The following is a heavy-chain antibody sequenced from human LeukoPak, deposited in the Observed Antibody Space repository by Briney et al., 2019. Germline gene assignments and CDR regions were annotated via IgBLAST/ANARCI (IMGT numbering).Heavy chain of an antibody. CDR2: ISVYNGNT. CDR1: GGTFSTYA. Sequence: ASVKVSCKASGGTFSTYAISWVRQAPGQGLEWMGWISVYNGNTNYAQKLQGRVTMTTDTSTSTAYMELRSLRSEDTAVYYCARASGVDYGDYYYYYMDVWGKGTTVTVSS. V-gene: IGHV1-18*01. CDR3: ARASGVDYGDYYYYYMDV. D-gene: IGHD4-17*01. J-gene: IGHJ6*03.